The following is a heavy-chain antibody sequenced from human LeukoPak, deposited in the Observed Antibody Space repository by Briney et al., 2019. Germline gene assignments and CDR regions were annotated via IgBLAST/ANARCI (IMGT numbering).Heavy chain of an antibody. J-gene: IGHJ6*03. CDR1: GGSFSGYY. Sequence: SETLSLTCAVYGGSFSGYYWSWIRQPPGKGLEWIGEINHSGSTNYNPSLKSRVTISVDTSKNQFSLKLSSVTAADTAVYYCARSSPLGVVVPARRTNYYYYYMDVWGKGTMVTVSS. CDR2: INHSGST. CDR3: ARSSPLGVVVPARRTNYYYYYMDV. V-gene: IGHV4-34*01. D-gene: IGHD2-2*01.